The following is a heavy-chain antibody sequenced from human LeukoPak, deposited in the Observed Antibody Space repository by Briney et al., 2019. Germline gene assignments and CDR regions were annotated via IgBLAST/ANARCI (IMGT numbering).Heavy chain of an antibody. Sequence: GGSLRLSCAASGFTFSSYAMHWVRQAPGKGLEWVAVISYDGSNKYYADSVKGRFTISRDNSKNTLYLQMNSLRAEDTAVYYCARGYSSGLHFDYWGQGTLVAVSS. V-gene: IGHV3-30-3*01. D-gene: IGHD6-19*01. CDR1: GFTFSSYA. J-gene: IGHJ4*02. CDR2: ISYDGSNK. CDR3: ARGYSSGLHFDY.